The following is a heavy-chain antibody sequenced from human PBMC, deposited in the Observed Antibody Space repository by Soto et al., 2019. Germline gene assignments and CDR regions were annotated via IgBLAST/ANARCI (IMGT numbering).Heavy chain of an antibody. CDR1: GFTVSSNY. J-gene: IGHJ6*03. Sequence: GGSLRLSCAASGFTVSSNYMSWVRHAPGKGLEWVSVIYSGGSTYYADSVKGRFTISRDNSKNTLYLQMNSLRAEDTAVYYCARDKVVNYYYYYMDVWGKGTTVTVSS. CDR3: ARDKVVNYYYYYMDV. D-gene: IGHD3-22*01. CDR2: IYSGGST. V-gene: IGHV3-66*01.